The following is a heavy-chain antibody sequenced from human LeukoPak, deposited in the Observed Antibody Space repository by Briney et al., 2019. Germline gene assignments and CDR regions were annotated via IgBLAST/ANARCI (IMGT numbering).Heavy chain of an antibody. Sequence: PSQTLSLTCTASGGSISSGGYYWSWIRQHPGKGLEWIGYIYYSGSTYYNPSLKSRVTISVDTSKNQFSLKLSSVTAADTAVYYCARTVTAMDMYYFDYWGQGTLVTVSS. V-gene: IGHV4-31*03. J-gene: IGHJ4*02. CDR1: GGSISSGGYY. CDR2: IYYSGST. CDR3: ARTVTAMDMYYFDY. D-gene: IGHD5-18*01.